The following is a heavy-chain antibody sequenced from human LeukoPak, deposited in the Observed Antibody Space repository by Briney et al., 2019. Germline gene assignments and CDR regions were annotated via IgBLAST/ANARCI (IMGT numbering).Heavy chain of an antibody. V-gene: IGHV3-13*01. CDR2: VSSGSHA. CDR3: VREARGYHYTYFDY. CDR1: GFTLGSHD. D-gene: IGHD5-18*01. Sequence: PGGSLRLSCTASGFTLGSHDMHWVRHIPGQGLEWVAAVSSGSHAFFADSVQGRFTVSREDARNSLYLQMNSLRAGDTAVYYCVREARGYHYTYFDYWGQGTLVTVSS. J-gene: IGHJ4*02.